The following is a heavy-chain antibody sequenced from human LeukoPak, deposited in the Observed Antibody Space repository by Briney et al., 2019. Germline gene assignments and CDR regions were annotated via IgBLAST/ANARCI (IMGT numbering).Heavy chain of an antibody. Sequence: SETLSLTCTVSGGSISSYYWSWIRQPAGKGLEWIGRIYTSGSTNYNPSLKSRVTMSVDTSKNQFSLKLSSVTSADTAVYYCARERLRSGYYMDVWGKGTTVTVSS. D-gene: IGHD3-16*01. CDR1: GGSISSYY. CDR2: IYTSGST. V-gene: IGHV4-4*07. J-gene: IGHJ6*03. CDR3: ARERLRSGYYMDV.